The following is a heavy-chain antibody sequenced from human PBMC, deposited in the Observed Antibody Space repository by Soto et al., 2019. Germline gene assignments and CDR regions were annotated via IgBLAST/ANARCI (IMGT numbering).Heavy chain of an antibody. CDR2: MNPNSDNT. CDR1: GYTFTSYD. CDR3: ASESWGGYWDY. D-gene: IGHD2-8*02. J-gene: IGHJ4*02. Sequence: QVQLVQSGAEVKKPGASVKVSCKASGYTFTSYDINWVRQATGQGLEWMGWMNPNSDNTGYAQKFQSGITMTRNTSVSTAHMGLSCLSSEATAVYYIASESWGGYWDYWGQGILVTVSS. V-gene: IGHV1-8*01.